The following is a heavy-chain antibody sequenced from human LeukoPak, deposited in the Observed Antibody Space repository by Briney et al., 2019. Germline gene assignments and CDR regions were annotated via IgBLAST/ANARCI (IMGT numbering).Heavy chain of an antibody. V-gene: IGHV1-46*01. D-gene: IGHD5-24*01. CDR3: ARRTDGYNYFDY. CDR1: GYTFTSYR. CDR2: NNPGGGST. Sequence: ASVKVSCKASGYTFTSYRMHWVRQAPGQGLEWMGINNPGGGSTSYAQKFQGRVTMTRDTSTSTFYMDLSSLRSEDTAVYYCARRTDGYNYFDYWGQGTLVTVSS. J-gene: IGHJ4*02.